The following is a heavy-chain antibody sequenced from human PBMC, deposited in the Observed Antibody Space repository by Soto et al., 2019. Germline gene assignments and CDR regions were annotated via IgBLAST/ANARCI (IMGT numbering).Heavy chain of an antibody. CDR3: TIPLYYDFWSGYYTDFDY. V-gene: IGHV3-15*01. CDR2: IKSKTDGGTK. Sequence: GGYLRLTCAASGFTFSTAWMRWFRLVPGKTMEWFGRIKSKTDGGTKDYAAPVKGRFTISRDDSKNTLYLQMNSLKTEDTAVYYCTIPLYYDFWSGYYTDFDYWGQGTLVTVSS. D-gene: IGHD3-3*01. J-gene: IGHJ4*02. CDR1: GFTFSTAW.